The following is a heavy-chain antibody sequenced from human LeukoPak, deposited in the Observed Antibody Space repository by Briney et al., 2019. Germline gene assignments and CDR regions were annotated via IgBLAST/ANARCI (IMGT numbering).Heavy chain of an antibody. CDR1: GFPFSSYA. D-gene: IGHD1-1*01. CDR2: INYSGVST. J-gene: IGHJ4*02. Sequence: GGSLRLSCAASGFPFSSYAMIWVRQAPGKGLEWVSTINYSGVSTYYADSVKGRFTISRDNSKNTLFLQMNSLSAEDTAVYYCARGGTTFEHWGQGTLVTVSS. V-gene: IGHV3-23*01. CDR3: ARGGTTFEH.